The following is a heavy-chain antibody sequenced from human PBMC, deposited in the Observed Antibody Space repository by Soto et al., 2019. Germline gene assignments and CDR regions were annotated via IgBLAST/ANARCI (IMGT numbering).Heavy chain of an antibody. Sequence: ASVKVSCKASGYTFTSYGISWVRQAPGQGLEWMGWISAYNGNTNYAQKLQGRVTMTTDTSTSTAYMELRSLRSDDTAVNYCTGDFNYDILTGYLDPGGNWFDPWGQGTLVTVSS. D-gene: IGHD3-9*01. CDR3: TGDFNYDILTGYLDPGGNWFDP. V-gene: IGHV1-18*01. CDR2: ISAYNGNT. CDR1: GYTFTSYG. J-gene: IGHJ5*02.